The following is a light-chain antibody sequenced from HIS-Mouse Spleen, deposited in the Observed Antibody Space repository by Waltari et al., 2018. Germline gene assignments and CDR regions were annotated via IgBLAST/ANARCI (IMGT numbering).Light chain of an antibody. J-gene: IGLJ2*01. CDR1: ALPKKY. V-gene: IGLV3-10*01. CDR2: GDS. Sequence: SYELTQPPSVSVSPGQTARITCSGDALPKKYAYWYQQKSGPAPVLGIYGDSKRPSGIPGRFSGSSSGTMATLTISGAQVEDEADYYCYSTDSSGNHRVFGGGTKLTVL. CDR3: YSTDSSGNHRV.